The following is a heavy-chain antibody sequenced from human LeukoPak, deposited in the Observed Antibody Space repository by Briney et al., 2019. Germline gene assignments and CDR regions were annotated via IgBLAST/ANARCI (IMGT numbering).Heavy chain of an antibody. V-gene: IGHV3-23*01. J-gene: IGHJ4*02. D-gene: IGHD6-19*01. CDR3: AKVYSSGWYYFDY. CDR2: ISGSGGST. Sequence: GWSLRLSCAASGFTFSSYAMSWVRQAPGKGLEWVSAISGSGGSTYYADSVKGRFTISRDNSKNTLYLQMNSLRAEDTAVYYCAKVYSSGWYYFDYWGQGTLVTVSS. CDR1: GFTFSSYA.